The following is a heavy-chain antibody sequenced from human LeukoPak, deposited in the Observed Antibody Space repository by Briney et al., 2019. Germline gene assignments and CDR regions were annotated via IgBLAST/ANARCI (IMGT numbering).Heavy chain of an antibody. J-gene: IGHJ4*02. CDR2: INWNGGST. CDR1: GYTFDDYG. V-gene: IGHV3-20*04. CDR3: ARSDYGGNSGFDY. Sequence: GGSLRLSCAAPGYTFDDYGMSWVRQAPGKGLEWVAGINWNGGSTGYADSVKGRFTISSDNAKNSLYLQMNSLRAEDTALYYCARSDYGGNSGFDYWGQGTLVTVSS. D-gene: IGHD4-23*01.